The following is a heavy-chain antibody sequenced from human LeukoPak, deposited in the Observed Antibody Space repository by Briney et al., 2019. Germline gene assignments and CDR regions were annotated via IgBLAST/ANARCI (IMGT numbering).Heavy chain of an antibody. CDR2: IYYSGST. Sequence: NPSETLSLTCTVSGGSISSYYWSWIRQPPGKGLEWIGYIYYSGSTNYNPSLKSRVTISVDTSKNQFSLKLSSVTAADTAVYYCARAGGKAVAGILWGQGALVTVSS. V-gene: IGHV4-59*01. CDR1: GGSISSYY. D-gene: IGHD6-19*01. J-gene: IGHJ4*02. CDR3: ARAGGKAVAGIL.